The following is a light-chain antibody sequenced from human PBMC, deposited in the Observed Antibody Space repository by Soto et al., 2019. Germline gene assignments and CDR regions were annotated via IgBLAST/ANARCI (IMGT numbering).Light chain of an antibody. J-gene: IGKJ2*01. V-gene: IGKV1-39*01. CDR1: QSISVY. CDR3: QQSYRTPYT. CDR2: AAS. Sequence: DIQMTQSPSSLSVSIGDRITITCRSSQSISVYLNWYQKKPGTPPKLLIYAASNLQSGVPSRFIGSGSGTVFTLTISSLQPEVFASYSGQQSYRTPYTFGRGPKREI.